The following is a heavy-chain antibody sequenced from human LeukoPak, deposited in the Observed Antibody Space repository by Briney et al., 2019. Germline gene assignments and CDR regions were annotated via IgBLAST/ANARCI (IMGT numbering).Heavy chain of an antibody. V-gene: IGHV4-61*02. D-gene: IGHD2-2*01. J-gene: IGHJ5*02. CDR3: ARGVVPAEFDP. Sequence: SETLSLTCTVSGGSISSSSYYWSWIRQPAGKGLEWIGRIYTSGSTNYNPSLKSRVTMSVDTSKNQFSLKLSSVTAADTAVYYCARGVVPAEFDPWGQGTLVTVSS. CDR1: GGSISSSSYY. CDR2: IYTSGST.